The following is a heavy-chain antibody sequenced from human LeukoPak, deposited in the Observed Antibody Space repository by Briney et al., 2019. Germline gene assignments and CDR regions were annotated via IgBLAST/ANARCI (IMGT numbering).Heavy chain of an antibody. Sequence: SETLSLTCTVSGGSISSSSYYRGWIRQPPGKGLEWIGSIYYSGSTYYNPSLKSRVTISVDTSKNQFSLKLSSVTAADTAVYYCARSGWDYDFWSPPYYFDYWGQGTLVTVSS. CDR2: IYYSGST. CDR1: GGSISSSSYY. CDR3: ARSGWDYDFWSPPYYFDY. V-gene: IGHV4-39*01. D-gene: IGHD3-3*01. J-gene: IGHJ4*02.